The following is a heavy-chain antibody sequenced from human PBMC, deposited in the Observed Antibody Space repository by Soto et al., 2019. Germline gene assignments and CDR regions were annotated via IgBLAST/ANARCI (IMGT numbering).Heavy chain of an antibody. J-gene: IGHJ5*02. CDR2: ISYDGSNK. CDR1: GFTFSSYG. D-gene: IGHD6-13*01. Sequence: QVQLVESGGGVVQPGRSLRLSCAASGFTFSSYGMHWVSQAPGKGLEWVAVISYDGSNKYYADSVKGRFTISRDNSKNTLYLQMNSLRAEDTAVYYCAKEVGIAAAVILGWFDPWGQGTLVTVSS. CDR3: AKEVGIAAAVILGWFDP. V-gene: IGHV3-30*18.